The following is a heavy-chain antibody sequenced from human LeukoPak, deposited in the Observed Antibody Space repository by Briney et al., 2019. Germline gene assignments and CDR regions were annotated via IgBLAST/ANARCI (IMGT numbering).Heavy chain of an antibody. CDR1: GGTFSSYG. J-gene: IGHJ5*02. V-gene: IGHV1-46*01. CDR3: ARGAQFTIFEPFDP. Sequence: ASVKVCCKTSGGTFSSYGMSWVRQAPGQGLEWMGIINPVDGSTTYAQKFQGRVTLTRDMSTSIVYMELSSLKSEDTAVYYCARGAQFTIFEPFDPWGQGALVTVSS. CDR2: INPVDGST. D-gene: IGHD3-3*01.